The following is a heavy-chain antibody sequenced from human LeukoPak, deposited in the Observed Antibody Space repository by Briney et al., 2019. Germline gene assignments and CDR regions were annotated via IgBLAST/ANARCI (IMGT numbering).Heavy chain of an antibody. J-gene: IGHJ4*02. CDR2: ISSSGSTI. D-gene: IGHD6-13*01. CDR3: AGRDSSWDY. V-gene: IGHV3-48*03. CDR1: GFTFSSYE. Sequence: GGSLRLSCAASGFTFSSYEMNWVRQAPGKGLEWVSYISSSGSTIYYAGSVKGRFTISRDNAKNSLYLQMNSLRAEDTAVYYCAGRDSSWDYWGQGTLVTVSS.